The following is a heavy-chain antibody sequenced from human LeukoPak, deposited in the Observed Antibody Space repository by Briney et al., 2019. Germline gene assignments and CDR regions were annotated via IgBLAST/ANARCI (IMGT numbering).Heavy chain of an antibody. CDR2: IYWDDDK. Sequence: SGPTLVNPTQTLTLTCTFSGFSLSTSGVGVGWIRQPPGKALEWLALIYWDDDKRYSPSLKSRLTITKDTSKNQVVLTMTNMDPVDTATYYCAHCLLRYFDDPMDARYYYYYYGMDVWGQGTTVTVSS. CDR3: AHCLLRYFDDPMDARYYYYYYGMDV. V-gene: IGHV2-5*02. D-gene: IGHD3-9*01. J-gene: IGHJ6*02. CDR1: GFSLSTSGVG.